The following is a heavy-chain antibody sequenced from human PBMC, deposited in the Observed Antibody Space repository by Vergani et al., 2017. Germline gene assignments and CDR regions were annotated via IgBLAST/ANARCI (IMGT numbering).Heavy chain of an antibody. D-gene: IGHD2-15*01. Sequence: QVQLVESGGGVVQPGRSLRLSCAASGFTFSSYAMHWVRQAPGKGLEWVAVISYDGSNKYYADSVKGRFTISRDNSKNTLYLQMNSLRAEDTAVYDCARDGASSPAMLPYYYYYYMDVWGKGTTVTVSS. V-gene: IGHV3-30-3*01. J-gene: IGHJ6*03. CDR1: GFTFSSYA. CDR3: ARDGASSPAMLPYYYYYYMDV. CDR2: ISYDGSNK.